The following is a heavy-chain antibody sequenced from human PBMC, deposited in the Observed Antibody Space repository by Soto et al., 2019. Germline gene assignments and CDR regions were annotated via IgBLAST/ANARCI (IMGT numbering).Heavy chain of an antibody. CDR1: GFTFISYA. CDR3: AKRDMVRGVIISSKYYYYYGMDV. D-gene: IGHD3-10*01. V-gene: IGHV3-23*01. Sequence: GGSLRLSCAASGFTFISYAMSWVRQAPGKGLEWVSAISGSGGSTYYADSVKGRFTISRDNSKNTLYLQMNSLRAEDTAVYYCAKRDMVRGVIISSKYYYYYGMDVWGQGTTVTVSS. CDR2: ISGSGGST. J-gene: IGHJ6*02.